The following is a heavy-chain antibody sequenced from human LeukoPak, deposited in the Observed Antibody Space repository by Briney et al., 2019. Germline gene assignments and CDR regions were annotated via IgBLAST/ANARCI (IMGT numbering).Heavy chain of an antibody. D-gene: IGHD1-26*01. J-gene: IGHJ5*02. CDR3: ARVRGAVDALGWFDP. V-gene: IGHV4-59*01. Sequence: PSETLSLTCAVSGGSITIDYSSWIRHPPRKRLEWRGFISHSGSSNYNPSLKSRVTMSVDTSKTQFSLRLSSVTAADTAIYYCARVRGAVDALGWFDPWGQGTLVTVSS. CDR2: ISHSGSS. CDR1: GGSITIDY.